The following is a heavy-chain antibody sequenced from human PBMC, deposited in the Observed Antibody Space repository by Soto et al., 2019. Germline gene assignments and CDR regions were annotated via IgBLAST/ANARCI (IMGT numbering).Heavy chain of an antibody. V-gene: IGHV4-61*01. J-gene: IGHJ4*02. D-gene: IGHD4-17*01. CDR1: GVSVSSGSFY. CDR2: ISFSGTT. CDR3: ARGATVTQYDY. Sequence: QVQLQEAGPGLVKPSETLSLTCPVSGVSVSSGSFYWARFRQPPGKGLEWIGFISFSGTTNYNPSLKSRVTISVDTSRSQISLMVSSLTAADTALYYCARGATVTQYDYWGKGNLVTVSS.